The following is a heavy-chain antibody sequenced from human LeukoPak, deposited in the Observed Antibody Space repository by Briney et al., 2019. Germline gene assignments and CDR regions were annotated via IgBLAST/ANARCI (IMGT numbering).Heavy chain of an antibody. D-gene: IGHD2-2*01. J-gene: IGHJ3*02. CDR3: ARYCSSTSCEQAFDI. V-gene: IGHV4-59*01. Sequence: GSLRLSCAASGFTFSSYWMSWVRQAPGKGLEWIGYIYYSGSTNYNPSLKSRVTISVDTSKNQFSLKLSSVTAADTAVYYCARYCSSTSCEQAFDIWGQGTMVTVSS. CDR1: GFTFSSYW. CDR2: IYYSGST.